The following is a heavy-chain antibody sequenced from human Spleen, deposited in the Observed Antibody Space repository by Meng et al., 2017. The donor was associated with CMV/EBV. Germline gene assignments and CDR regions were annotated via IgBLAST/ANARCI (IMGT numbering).Heavy chain of an antibody. Sequence: ETLSLTCTVSGGSVSSGSYYWSWVRQAPGKGLEWVSVIYSGGSSTYYADSVKGRFTISRDNSKNSLYLQMNSLRAEDTAVYYCAREGYYSDSSGYYSNAFDIWGQGTMVTVSS. CDR2: IYSGGSST. J-gene: IGHJ3*02. CDR3: AREGYYSDSSGYYSNAFDI. V-gene: IGHV3-23*03. CDR1: GGSVSSGSYY. D-gene: IGHD3-22*01.